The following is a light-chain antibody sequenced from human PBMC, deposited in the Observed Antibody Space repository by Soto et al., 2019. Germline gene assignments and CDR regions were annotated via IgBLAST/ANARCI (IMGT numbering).Light chain of an antibody. CDR2: DAS. V-gene: IGKV1-5*01. CDR1: QSISSW. CDR3: QQYNSYWT. J-gene: IGKJ1*01. Sequence: DIQMTQSPSTLSASVGDRVTITCRASQSISSWLAWYQQKPGKAPKLLIYDASSLESGVPSRFSGSGSGTDFTLTINSLQPDYFATYYCQQYNSYWTFGQGTKVEIK.